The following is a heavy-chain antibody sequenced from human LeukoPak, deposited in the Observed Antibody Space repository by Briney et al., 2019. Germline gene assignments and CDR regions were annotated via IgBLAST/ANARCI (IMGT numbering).Heavy chain of an antibody. CDR1: GFTVSSNY. J-gene: IGHJ6*03. Sequence: GGSLRLSCAASGFTVSSNYMSWVRQAPGKGLEWVSVIYSGGSTYSADSVKGRFTISRDTSKNTLYLQMNSLRAEDTAVYYCARRLRRSGLWFGEFVSGYMDVWGKGTTVTVSS. CDR3: ARRLRRSGLWFGEFVSGYMDV. V-gene: IGHV3-66*04. D-gene: IGHD3-10*01. CDR2: IYSGGST.